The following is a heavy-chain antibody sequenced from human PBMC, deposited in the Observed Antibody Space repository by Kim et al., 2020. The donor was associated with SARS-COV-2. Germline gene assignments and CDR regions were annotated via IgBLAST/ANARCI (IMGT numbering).Heavy chain of an antibody. Sequence: GGSLRLSCAASGFTVSSNYMSWVRQAPGKGLEWVSVIYSGGSTYYADSVKGRFTISRDNSKNTLYLQMNSLRAEDTAVYYCARVSGYYDSSGYYFDYWGQGTLVTVSS. V-gene: IGHV3-66*01. CDR1: GFTVSSNY. CDR2: IYSGGST. CDR3: ARVSGYYDSSGYYFDY. D-gene: IGHD3-22*01. J-gene: IGHJ4*02.